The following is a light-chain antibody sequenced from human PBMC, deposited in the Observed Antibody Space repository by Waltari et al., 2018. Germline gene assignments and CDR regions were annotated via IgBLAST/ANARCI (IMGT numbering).Light chain of an antibody. CDR2: RTN. J-gene: IGLJ2*01. CDR1: SSNIGSNY. Sequence: QSVLTQPPSASGTPGQRVTISCSGSSSNIGSNYVFWCQQLPRPAPNLPSDRTNERRPGVPDRFSGSNAGTSASLAIRGLQSEDEADYYCAAWDDSLSGPVFGGGTKLTVL. V-gene: IGLV1-47*01. CDR3: AAWDDSLSGPV.